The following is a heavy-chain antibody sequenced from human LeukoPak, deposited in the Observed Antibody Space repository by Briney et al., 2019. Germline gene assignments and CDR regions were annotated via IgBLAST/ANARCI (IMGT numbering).Heavy chain of an antibody. V-gene: IGHV1-18*04. J-gene: IGHJ5*02. CDR3: ARDQYYDSKGWFDP. CDR2: ISTYNVNT. D-gene: IGHD3-22*01. Sequence: ASVKVSCKASGYTFTSHGITWVRQAPGQGLEWMGWISTYNVNTNYAQELQGRVTMTTDTSTSTAYMELRSLRSDDTAVYYCARDQYYDSKGWFDPWGQGTLVTVSS. CDR1: GYTFTSHG.